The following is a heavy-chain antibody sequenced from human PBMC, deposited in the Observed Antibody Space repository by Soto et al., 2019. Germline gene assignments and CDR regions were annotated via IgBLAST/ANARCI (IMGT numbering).Heavy chain of an antibody. CDR3: AKDHIVAAAPDY. J-gene: IGHJ4*02. D-gene: IGHD2-2*01. V-gene: IGHV3-30*18. CDR1: GFSFSTYG. CDR2: ISYDGSNR. Sequence: GSLRLSCAASGFSFSTYGMHWVRQAPGKGLEWVAVISYDGSNRYYADSVKGRFTISGDNSKNTLYLQMNSLRAEDTAVYYCAKDHIVAAAPDYWGQGTLVTVSS.